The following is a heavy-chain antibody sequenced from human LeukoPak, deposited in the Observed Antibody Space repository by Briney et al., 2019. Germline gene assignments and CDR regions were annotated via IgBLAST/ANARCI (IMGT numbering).Heavy chain of an antibody. D-gene: IGHD2-2*01. V-gene: IGHV4-61*02. CDR3: GRFWSRTTCYNGGTNFAF. Sequence: SETLSLTCTVSGGSMSSGTYYWSWIRQPAGKGLEYIGRIFSSGSNNYNPSLKSRITMSTDTSKNQFSLNLSSVTAADTAVYYWGRFWSRTTCYNGGTNFAFLGQGTLVTVSS. CDR1: GGSMSSGTYY. J-gene: IGHJ4*02. CDR2: IFSSGSN.